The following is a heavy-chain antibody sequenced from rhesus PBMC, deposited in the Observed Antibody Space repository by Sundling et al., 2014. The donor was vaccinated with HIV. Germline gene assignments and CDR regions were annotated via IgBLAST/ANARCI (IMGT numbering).Heavy chain of an antibody. J-gene: IGHJ6*01. CDR2: INSGGGST. CDR1: GFTFSSYG. D-gene: IGHD3-34*01. Sequence: EVQLVETGGGLVQPGGSLKLSCAASGFTFSSYGMSWVRQAPGKGLEWVSGINSGGGSTYYADSVKGRFTISRDNSKNTLSLQMNSLRAEDTAVYYCAKPTWGDYYEYGLDSWGQGVVVTVSS. V-gene: IGHV3S42*01. CDR3: AKPTWGDYYEYGLDS.